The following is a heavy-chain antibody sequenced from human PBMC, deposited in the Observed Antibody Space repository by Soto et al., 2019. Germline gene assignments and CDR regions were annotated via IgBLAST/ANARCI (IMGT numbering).Heavy chain of an antibody. J-gene: IGHJ3*02. D-gene: IGHD3-22*01. CDR3: AKAFEDSSGYYPSVTDAFDI. CDR1: GFTFSSYG. Sequence: QVQLVESGGGVVQPGRSLRLSCAASGFTFSSYGMHWVRQAPGKGLEWVAVISYDGRNKYYADSVKGRFTISRDNSKNTLYLQMNSLRAEDTAVYYCAKAFEDSSGYYPSVTDAFDIWGQGTMVTVSS. CDR2: ISYDGRNK. V-gene: IGHV3-30*18.